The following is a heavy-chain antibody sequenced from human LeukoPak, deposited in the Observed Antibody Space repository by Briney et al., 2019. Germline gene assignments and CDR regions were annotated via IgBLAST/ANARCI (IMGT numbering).Heavy chain of an antibody. CDR3: AKGARGDTVTSIVGLNWFDP. V-gene: IGHV3-30*18. Sequence: GGSLRLSCAASGITFRSYGMHWVRQAPGKGLEWVAVISYDGSHKYYAGSVKGRFSISRDNSKNTLYLQMNSLRADDTAVYYCAKGARGDTVTSIVGLNWFDPWGQGTLVTVSS. CDR2: ISYDGSHK. D-gene: IGHD4-17*01. J-gene: IGHJ5*02. CDR1: GITFRSYG.